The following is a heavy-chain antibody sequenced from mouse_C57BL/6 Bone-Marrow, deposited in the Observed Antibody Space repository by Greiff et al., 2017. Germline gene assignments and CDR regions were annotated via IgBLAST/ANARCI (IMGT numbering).Heavy chain of an antibody. CDR1: GYTFTDYY. J-gene: IGHJ1*03. CDR2: IYPGSGNT. Sequence: VKLMESGAELVRPGASVKLSCKASGYTFTDYYINWVKQRPGQGLEWIARIYPGSGNTYYNEKFKGKATLTAEKSSSTAYMQLSSLTSEDSAVYFCARKGLLRRWYFDVWGTGTTVTVSS. D-gene: IGHD1-2*01. V-gene: IGHV1-76*01. CDR3: ARKGLLRRWYFDV.